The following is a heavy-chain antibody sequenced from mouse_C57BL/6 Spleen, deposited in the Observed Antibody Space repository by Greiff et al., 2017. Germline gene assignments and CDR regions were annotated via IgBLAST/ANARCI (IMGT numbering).Heavy chain of an antibody. CDR1: GYSITSGYY. Sequence: VQLQQSGPGLVKPSQSLSLTCSVTGYSITSGYYWNWIRQFPGNKLEWMGYISYDGSNNYNPSLKNRISITRDTSKNQFFLKLNSVTTEDTATYSCARDDYDVRNYYAMDYWGQGTSVTVSS. J-gene: IGHJ4*01. D-gene: IGHD2-4*01. CDR3: ARDDYDVRNYYAMDY. V-gene: IGHV3-6*01. CDR2: ISYDGSN.